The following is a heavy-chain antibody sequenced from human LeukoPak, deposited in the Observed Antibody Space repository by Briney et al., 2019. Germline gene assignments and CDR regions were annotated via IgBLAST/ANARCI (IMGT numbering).Heavy chain of an antibody. V-gene: IGHV4-59*01. Sequence: SETLSLTCTVSGGSISSYYWSWMRQPPGKGLEWIGYIYYSGSTNYNPSLKSRVTISVDTSKNQFSLKLSSVTAADTAVDYCARDSGYCSSTSCPGLDYWGQGTLVTVSS. CDR3: ARDSGYCSSTSCPGLDY. CDR1: GGSISSYY. J-gene: IGHJ4*02. D-gene: IGHD2-2*01. CDR2: IYYSGST.